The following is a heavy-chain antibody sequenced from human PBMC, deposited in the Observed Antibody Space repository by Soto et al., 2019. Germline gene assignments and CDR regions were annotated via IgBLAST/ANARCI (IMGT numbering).Heavy chain of an antibody. J-gene: IGHJ5*02. D-gene: IGHD1-1*01. CDR3: SRGIDAYKGGRT. CDR1: GGSISSSSYY. Sequence: SETLSLTCTVSGGSISSSSYYWGWIRQPPGKGLEWIGSIYYSGSTYYNPSLKSRVTISVDTSKNQFSLKLSSVTAADTAVYYCSRGIDAYKGGRTWGQGTLVTVSS. CDR2: IYYSGST. V-gene: IGHV4-39*01.